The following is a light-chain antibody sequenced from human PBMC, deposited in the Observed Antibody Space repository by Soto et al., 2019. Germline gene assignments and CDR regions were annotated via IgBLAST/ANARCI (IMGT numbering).Light chain of an antibody. Sequence: QSVLTQPPSVSGAPGQRVTISCTGSSSNIGSGYDVHWYQQLPGTAPKLLIYGNTNRPSGVPDRFSGSKSGTSASLAITGLQAEDEADYYFQSYDSSLSDWVFGGGTQLTVL. CDR2: GNT. CDR1: SSNIGSGYD. CDR3: QSYDSSLSDWV. V-gene: IGLV1-40*01. J-gene: IGLJ3*02.